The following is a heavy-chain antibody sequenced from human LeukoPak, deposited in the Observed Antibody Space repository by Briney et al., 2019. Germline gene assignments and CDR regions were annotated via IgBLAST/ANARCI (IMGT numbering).Heavy chain of an antibody. CDR1: GFTFSSYS. V-gene: IGHV3-21*01. D-gene: IGHD4-17*01. CDR2: ISSSSSYI. J-gene: IGHJ5*02. CDR3: ARGLMTTVNWFDP. Sequence: PGGSLRLSCAASGFTFSSYSMNWVRQAPGKGLEWVSSISSSSSYIYYADSVKGRFTISRDNAKNSLYLQMNSLRAEDTAVYYCARGLMTTVNWFDPWGQGTLVTVSS.